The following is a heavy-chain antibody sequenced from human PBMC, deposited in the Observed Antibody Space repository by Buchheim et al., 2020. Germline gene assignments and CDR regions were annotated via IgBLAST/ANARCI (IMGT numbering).Heavy chain of an antibody. J-gene: IGHJ5*02. CDR2: INTDGSIT. Sequence: EVKLVESGGGLVQPGGSLRLSCAASGFTFRSYWMHWVRQAPGKGLVWVSRINTDGSITNYADSVKGRFTISRDNAKNTLYLQMNSLRAEDTAVYYCARDDYGGDGVFDPWGQGTL. CDR3: ARDDYGGDGVFDP. V-gene: IGHV3-74*01. D-gene: IGHD4-23*01. CDR1: GFTFRSYW.